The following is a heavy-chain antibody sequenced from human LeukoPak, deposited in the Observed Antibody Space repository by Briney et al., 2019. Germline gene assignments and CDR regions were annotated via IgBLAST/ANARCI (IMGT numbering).Heavy chain of an antibody. Sequence: PGGSLRLSCAASGFTFSSYSMNWVRQAPGKGLEWVSSISSSSSYIYYADSVKGRFTISRDNAKNSLYLQMNSLRAEDTAVYYCARLSYCSGGSCWLPDAFDIWGQGTMVTVSS. V-gene: IGHV3-21*01. CDR3: ARLSYCSGGSCWLPDAFDI. J-gene: IGHJ3*02. CDR1: GFTFSSYS. D-gene: IGHD2-15*01. CDR2: ISSSSSYI.